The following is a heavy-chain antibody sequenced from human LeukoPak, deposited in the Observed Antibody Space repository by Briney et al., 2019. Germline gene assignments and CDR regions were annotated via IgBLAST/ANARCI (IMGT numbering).Heavy chain of an antibody. J-gene: IGHJ4*02. D-gene: IGHD1-26*01. CDR1: GFAFSTFA. CDR2: NSGSGNSA. CDR3: AKDHGTHMSIYYFDY. Sequence: GGSLRLSCAASGFAFSTFAMSWVRQAPGKGLEWVSDNSGSGNSAYYADSVKGRFTISRDNSKNTLYLQMNSLRAEDTAVYYCAKDHGTHMSIYYFDYWGQGTLVTVSS. V-gene: IGHV3-23*01.